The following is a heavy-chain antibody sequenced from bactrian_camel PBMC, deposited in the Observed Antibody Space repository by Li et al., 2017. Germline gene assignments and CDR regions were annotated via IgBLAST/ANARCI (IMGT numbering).Heavy chain of an antibody. CDR2: IYTGDGST. D-gene: IGHD5*01. V-gene: IGHV3S19*01. CDR3: VRAEGWAFDY. J-gene: IGHJ4*01. CDR1: GFPFSANW. Sequence: DVQLVESGGGLVQPGGSLRLSCAASGFPFSANWMHWVRQAPGKGLEWVSSIYTGDGSTISADSVKGRFTISRDNAKNTVYLQMNSLKPEDTAVYYCVRAEGWAFDYWGQGTQVTVS.